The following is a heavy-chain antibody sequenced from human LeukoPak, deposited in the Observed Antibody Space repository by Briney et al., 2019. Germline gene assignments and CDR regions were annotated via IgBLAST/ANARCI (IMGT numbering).Heavy chain of an antibody. CDR3: ASNSGSYFPYYYYYYMDV. V-gene: IGHV3-66*01. D-gene: IGHD3-10*01. CDR2: IYSGGST. Sequence: PGGSLRLSCAASGFTVSSNYMSWVRQAPGKGLEWVSVIYSGGSTYYADSVKGRFTISRDNSKNTLYLQMNSLRAEDTAVYYCASNSGSYFPYYYYYYMDVWGKGTTVTISS. CDR1: GFTVSSNY. J-gene: IGHJ6*03.